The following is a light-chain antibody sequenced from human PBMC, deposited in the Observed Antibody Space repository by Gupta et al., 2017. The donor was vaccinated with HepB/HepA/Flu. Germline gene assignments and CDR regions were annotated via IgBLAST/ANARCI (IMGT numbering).Light chain of an antibody. V-gene: IGKV3-11*01. Sequence: EIVLTQSPATLSLSPGERATLSCRASRSVSSYFAWYQQKPGQAPRLLIYDASKRATGIPARFSGSGSGTDFTLTISSLEPEDFAVYYCQQRSSWPLTFGGGTKVEIK. CDR1: RSVSSY. J-gene: IGKJ4*01. CDR3: QQRSSWPLT. CDR2: DAS.